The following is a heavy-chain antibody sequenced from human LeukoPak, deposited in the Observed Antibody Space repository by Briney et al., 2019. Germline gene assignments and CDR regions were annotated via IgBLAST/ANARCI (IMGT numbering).Heavy chain of an antibody. D-gene: IGHD6-13*01. CDR1: GFIFSNYG. J-gene: IGHJ4*02. Sequence: PGGSLRLSCAASGFIFSNYGFHWVRQAPGKGLEWVALIWSDGSKEYYTDSVKGRFTISRDDSKNTLFLQMNSLRAEDMAVYYCARSGSSKWLRYYFDCWGQGTLVTVSS. CDR3: ARSGSSKWLRYYFDC. CDR2: IWSDGSKE. V-gene: IGHV3-33*01.